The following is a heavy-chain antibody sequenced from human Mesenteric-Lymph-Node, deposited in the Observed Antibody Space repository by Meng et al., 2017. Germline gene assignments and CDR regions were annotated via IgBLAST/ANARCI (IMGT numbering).Heavy chain of an antibody. D-gene: IGHD4-17*01. V-gene: IGHV4-39*01. CDR3: ARHVYGDSYGF. CDR1: GGSLDNGDYF. CDR2: VRYSGTA. J-gene: IGHJ4*02. Sequence: QLQLQESGPGLVKPSETLSLTCTVSGGSLDNGDYFWDWIRQPPGKGLEWIGSVRYSGTAYYNPSLTSRVTISVDTSKNQFSLNLSSLTAADTAVYYCARHVYGDSYGFWGQGTLVTVSS.